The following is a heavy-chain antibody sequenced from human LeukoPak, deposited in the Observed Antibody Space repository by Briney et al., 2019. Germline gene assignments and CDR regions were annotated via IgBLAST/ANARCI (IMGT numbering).Heavy chain of an antibody. Sequence: PGGSLRLSCAASGFTFSTYAMSWVRQAPGKGLEWVSAIGGSGGPTYYADSVKGRFTISRDNSKNTLNLQMNSLRAEDTAVYYCAKEYRYRGSYFWGDAFDIWGQGTMVTVSS. V-gene: IGHV3-23*01. CDR1: GFTFSTYA. CDR2: IGGSGGPT. D-gene: IGHD1-26*01. CDR3: AKEYRYRGSYFWGDAFDI. J-gene: IGHJ3*02.